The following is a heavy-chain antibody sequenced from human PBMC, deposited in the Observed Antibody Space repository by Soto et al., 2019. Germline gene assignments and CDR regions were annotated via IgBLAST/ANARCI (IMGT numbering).Heavy chain of an antibody. D-gene: IGHD1-26*01. J-gene: IGHJ4*02. CDR3: ARSGEHPLDY. V-gene: IGHV1-18*01. CDR1: GYAFPHYV. Sequence: ASVKVSCKTSGYAFPHYVINWVRQAPGHGLEWMGFSTHTGNTNYAQNFQGRVVLTTDTSTSTAYMEVTSLRSDDTAVYYCARSGEHPLDYWGQGTPVTVSS. CDR2: STHTGNT.